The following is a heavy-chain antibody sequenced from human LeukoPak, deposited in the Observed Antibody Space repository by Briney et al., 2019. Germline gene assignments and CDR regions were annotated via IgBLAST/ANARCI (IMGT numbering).Heavy chain of an antibody. J-gene: IGHJ3*02. V-gene: IGHV3-21*01. D-gene: IGHD5-18*01. Sequence: GGSLRLSCAASGFTFSSYSMNWVRQAPGKGLEWVSSISSSSSYIYYADSVKGRFTISRDNAKNSLYLQMNSLRAEDTAVYYCARELPSYGFKDAFDIWGQGTMVTVSS. CDR2: ISSSSSYI. CDR3: ARELPSYGFKDAFDI. CDR1: GFTFSSYS.